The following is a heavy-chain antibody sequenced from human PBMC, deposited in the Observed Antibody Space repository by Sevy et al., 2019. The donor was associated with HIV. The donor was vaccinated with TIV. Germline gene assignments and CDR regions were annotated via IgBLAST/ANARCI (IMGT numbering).Heavy chain of an antibody. CDR3: ARFRAGTFDYWGQGAGTFDY. CDR1: EFTFSRYC. Sequence: GGSLRLSYTASEFTFSRYCMSWIRRAPGKGLEWVATIRQDGSDKYYVDSVKGRFTISRDNAENSLYLQMNSVRAGDTAVYYCARFRAGTFDYWGQGAGTFDYWGQGALVTVSS. V-gene: IGHV3-7*03. D-gene: IGHD3-9*01. CDR2: IRQDGSDK. J-gene: IGHJ4*02.